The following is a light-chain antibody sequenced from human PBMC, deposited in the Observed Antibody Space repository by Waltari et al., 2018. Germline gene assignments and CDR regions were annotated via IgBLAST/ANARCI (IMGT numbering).Light chain of an antibody. V-gene: IGKV3-20*01. Sequence: IVLTQSPGTLSLSPGERATISCRASQSVRSNYLAWYQQKPGQAPRVLIHGASNRATGIPDRFSGSGSGTDFTLTISRLEPEDFAVYYCQQYGSSPWTFGQGTKVEIK. CDR3: QQYGSSPWT. CDR1: QSVRSNY. CDR2: GAS. J-gene: IGKJ1*01.